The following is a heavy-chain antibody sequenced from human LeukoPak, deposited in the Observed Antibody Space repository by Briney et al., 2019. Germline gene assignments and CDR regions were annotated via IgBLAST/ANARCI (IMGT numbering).Heavy chain of an antibody. J-gene: IGHJ6*03. CDR3: AKGPRSSSWPYYYYMDV. Sequence: GGSLRLSCAVSGFTSDDYAMHWVRQVPGKGLEWVSGISWNSDNIDYADSVKGRFTISRDNSKNSLYLQMNSLRTEDTALYYCAKGPRSSSWPYYYYMDVWGKGTTVTISS. CDR2: ISWNSDNI. CDR1: GFTSDDYA. V-gene: IGHV3-9*02. D-gene: IGHD6-13*01.